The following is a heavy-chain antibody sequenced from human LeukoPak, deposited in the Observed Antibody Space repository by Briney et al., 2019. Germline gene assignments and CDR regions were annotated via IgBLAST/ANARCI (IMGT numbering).Heavy chain of an antibody. CDR2: IWYDGSNK. CDR3: ADYDSSGYSFDY. Sequence: PGGSLRLSCAASGFTFSSYGMHWVRQAPGKGLEWVAFIWYDGSNKYYADSVKGRFTISRDNSKNTLYLQMNSLRAEDTAVYYCADYDSSGYSFDYWGQGTLVTVSS. V-gene: IGHV3-30*02. J-gene: IGHJ4*02. D-gene: IGHD3-22*01. CDR1: GFTFSSYG.